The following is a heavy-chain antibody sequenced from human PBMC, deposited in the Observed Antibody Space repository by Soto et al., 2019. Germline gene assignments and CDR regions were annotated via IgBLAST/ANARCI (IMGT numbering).Heavy chain of an antibody. Sequence: SETLSLTCAVYGGSFSGYYWSWIRQPPGKGLEWIGEINHSGSTNYDPSLKSRVTISVDTSKNQFSLKLSSVTAADTAVYYCARGWYHRVATMYYYYYGMDVWGQGTTVTVSS. J-gene: IGHJ6*02. CDR1: GGSFSGYY. CDR2: INHSGST. D-gene: IGHD5-12*01. CDR3: ARGWYHRVATMYYYYYGMDV. V-gene: IGHV4-34*01.